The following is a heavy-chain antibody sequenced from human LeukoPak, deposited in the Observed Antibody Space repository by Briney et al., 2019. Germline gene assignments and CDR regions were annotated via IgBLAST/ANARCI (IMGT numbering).Heavy chain of an antibody. CDR2: IYYSGST. CDR3: ARVHDSSGYYYLGDAFDI. Sequence: SETLSLTCTVSNGSISSYYWSWIRQPPGKGLECIGNIYYSGSTNYNPSPKSRVTISVDTSKNQFSLKLSSVTAADTAVYYCARVHDSSGYYYLGDAFDIWGQGTMVTVSS. V-gene: IGHV4-59*01. J-gene: IGHJ3*02. CDR1: NGSISSYY. D-gene: IGHD3-22*01.